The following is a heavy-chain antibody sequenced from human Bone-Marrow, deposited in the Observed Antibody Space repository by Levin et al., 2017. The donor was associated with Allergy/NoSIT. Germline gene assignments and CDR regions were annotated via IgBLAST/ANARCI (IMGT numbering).Heavy chain of an antibody. CDR2: VSMDGDKK. V-gene: IGHV3-30*18. Sequence: PGGSLRLSCAASEFTFSSYAMHWVRQGPGKGLEWVAVVSMDGDKKHFADSVKGRFTISRDNSKNTLSLQMNSLRPEDTSVYYCAKGSSTSWYFDSWGQGNLVNVSS. CDR3: AKGSSTSWYFDS. CDR1: EFTFSSYA. J-gene: IGHJ4*02. D-gene: IGHD2-2*01.